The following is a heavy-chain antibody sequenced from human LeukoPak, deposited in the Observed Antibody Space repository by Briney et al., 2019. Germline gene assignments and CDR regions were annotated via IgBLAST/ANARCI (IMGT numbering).Heavy chain of an antibody. CDR2: ISGSGGST. Sequence: PGGSLRLSCAASGFTFSSYAMSWVRQAPGKGLEWVSAISGSGGSTYYADSVKGRFTISRDNSKNTLYLQMNSLRAEDTAVYYCARERGGVPAAISGQYYYYYGMDVWGQGTTVTVSS. V-gene: IGHV3-23*01. CDR3: ARERGGVPAAISGQYYYYYGMDV. D-gene: IGHD2-2*01. CDR1: GFTFSSYA. J-gene: IGHJ6*02.